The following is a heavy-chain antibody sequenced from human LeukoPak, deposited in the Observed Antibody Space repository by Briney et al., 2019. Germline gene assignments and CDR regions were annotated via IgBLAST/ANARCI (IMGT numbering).Heavy chain of an antibody. Sequence: GGSLRLSRAASGFTFGNCWMSWVRQAPGKGLEWVARIKRTTDGGPTDYGAPVKGRFTVSRDDSKNTLYLQMNSLRTDDTALYYWVAGLGTSDLDDWGQGTLVTGSS. D-gene: IGHD7-27*01. V-gene: IGHV3-15*01. CDR2: IKRTTDGGPT. CDR3: VAGLGTSDLDD. J-gene: IGHJ4*02. CDR1: GFTFGNCW.